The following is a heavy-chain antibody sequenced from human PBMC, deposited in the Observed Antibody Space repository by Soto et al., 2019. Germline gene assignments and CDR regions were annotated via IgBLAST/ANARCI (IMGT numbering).Heavy chain of an antibody. V-gene: IGHV3-30*04. CDR1: GLTLSNYA. Sequence: QVQLVESGGGVVQPGRSLRLSCAASGLTLSNYAMHWVRQAPGKGLEWVAVISYDGRNRYYADSVKGRFTISRDNSKNTRYLQMNSLRAEDTAVYYCARVTEAVAADYWGQGTLVTVSS. D-gene: IGHD6-19*01. CDR3: ARVTEAVAADY. CDR2: ISYDGRNR. J-gene: IGHJ4*02.